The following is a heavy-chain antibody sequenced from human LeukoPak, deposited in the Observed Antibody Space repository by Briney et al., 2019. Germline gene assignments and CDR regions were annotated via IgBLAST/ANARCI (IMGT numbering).Heavy chain of an antibody. CDR3: ARDHDYGGNSPFDY. J-gene: IGHJ4*02. D-gene: IGHD4-23*01. Sequence: PGRSLRLSCAASGFTFSSYVMHWVRQAPGKGLEWVAVIWYDGSNKYYADSVKGRFTISRDNSKNTLYLQMNSLRAEDTAVYYCARDHDYGGNSPFDYWGQGTLVTVSS. CDR2: IWYDGSNK. CDR1: GFTFSSYV. V-gene: IGHV3-33*01.